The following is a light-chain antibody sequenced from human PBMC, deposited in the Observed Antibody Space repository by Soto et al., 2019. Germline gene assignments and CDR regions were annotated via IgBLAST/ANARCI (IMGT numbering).Light chain of an antibody. CDR1: QSVFYSSNNKNY. J-gene: IGKJ3*01. V-gene: IGKV4-1*01. CDR2: WAS. Sequence: DIVLTQSPDSLAVSLGERATMSCKSSQSVFYSSNNKNYLAWYQQKPGQPPKLLIYWASTRESGVPDRFSGSGSGTDFTLTINSLQAEDVAVYYCQQYYSTLLTFGPGTKVDIK. CDR3: QQYYSTLLT.